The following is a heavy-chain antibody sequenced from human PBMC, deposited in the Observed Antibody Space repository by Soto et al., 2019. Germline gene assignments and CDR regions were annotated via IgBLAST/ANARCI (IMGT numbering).Heavy chain of an antibody. D-gene: IGHD3-3*01. CDR1: GFSFSDYS. Sequence: GGSCRLPCASSGFSFSDYSMNWARQAPGKGLEWKSHISSSGSCTVYAVSVKDRLTVSRDNANNSLFLQMNSLRAEDSAVYYCAREMKWPYGLIDSWGQGTQVTVSS. J-gene: IGHJ4*02. CDR2: ISSSGSCT. CDR3: AREMKWPYGLIDS. V-gene: IGHV3-21*05.